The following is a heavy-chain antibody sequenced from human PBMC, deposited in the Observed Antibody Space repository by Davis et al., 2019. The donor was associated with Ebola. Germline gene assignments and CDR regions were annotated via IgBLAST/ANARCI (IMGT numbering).Heavy chain of an antibody. J-gene: IGHJ4*02. Sequence: GESLKISCAASGFTFSDSAMHWVRQASGKGLQWVGRIRSNANSYATAYAASVKGRFTISRDDSKNTAYLQMNSLKTEDTAVYYCTSTLDGDYVDYWGQGTRVTVSS. CDR1: GFTFSDSA. D-gene: IGHD4-17*01. V-gene: IGHV3-73*01. CDR2: IRSNANSYAT. CDR3: TSTLDGDYVDY.